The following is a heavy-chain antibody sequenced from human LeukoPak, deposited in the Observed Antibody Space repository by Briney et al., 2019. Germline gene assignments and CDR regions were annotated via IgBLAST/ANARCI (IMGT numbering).Heavy chain of an antibody. CDR3: ARLTGIPLWLSEKSVSRYAFDI. V-gene: IGHV4-39*01. J-gene: IGHJ3*02. CDR1: GGSISSSSYY. Sequence: SETLSLTCTVSGGSISSSSYYWGWIRQPPGKGLEWIGSIYYSGSTYYNPSLKSRVTISVDTSKNQFSLKLSSVTAADTAVYYWARLTGIPLWLSEKSVSRYAFDIWGQGTMVTVSS. CDR2: IYYSGST. D-gene: IGHD5-18*01.